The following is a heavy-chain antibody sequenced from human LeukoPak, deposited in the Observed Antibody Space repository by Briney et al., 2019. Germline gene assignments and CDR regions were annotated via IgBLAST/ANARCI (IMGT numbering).Heavy chain of an antibody. Sequence: GRSPRLSCAASGFTFSSYGMHWVRQAPGKGLEWVAVISYDGSNKYYADSVKGRFTISRDNSKNTLYLQMSSLRAEDTAVYYCAKKNIDYGDYEGAFDIWGQGTMVTVSS. CDR2: ISYDGSNK. J-gene: IGHJ3*02. CDR1: GFTFSSYG. D-gene: IGHD4-17*01. V-gene: IGHV3-30*18. CDR3: AKKNIDYGDYEGAFDI.